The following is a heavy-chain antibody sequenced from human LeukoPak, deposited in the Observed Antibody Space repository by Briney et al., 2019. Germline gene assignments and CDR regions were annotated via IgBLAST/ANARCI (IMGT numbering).Heavy chain of an antibody. V-gene: IGHV3-74*01. Sequence: GGSLRLSCAASGFTFSSYWMHWVRQAPGKGLVWVSRINSDGSSTSYADSVKGRFTISRDNAKNTLYLQMSSLRAEDTAVYYCAKKLSGSYEEGMQQWGQGTLVTVSS. J-gene: IGHJ1*01. CDR3: AKKLSGSYEEGMQQ. CDR2: INSDGSST. D-gene: IGHD1-26*01. CDR1: GFTFSSYW.